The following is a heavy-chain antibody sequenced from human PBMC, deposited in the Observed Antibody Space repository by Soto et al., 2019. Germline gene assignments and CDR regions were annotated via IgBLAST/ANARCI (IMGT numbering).Heavy chain of an antibody. CDR1: GFTFSDYY. D-gene: IGHD1-1*01. CDR2: SSNSGTFS. V-gene: IGHV3-11*06. CDR3: ARSGDNYNRLDY. Sequence: GGSLRLSCEGSGFTFSDYYISWIRQAPGKGLEWISYSSNSGTFSRYADSVKGRFSISRDNTKNLLYLQMNSLRAEDTAVYYCARSGDNYNRLDYWGQGTPVTVTS. J-gene: IGHJ4*02.